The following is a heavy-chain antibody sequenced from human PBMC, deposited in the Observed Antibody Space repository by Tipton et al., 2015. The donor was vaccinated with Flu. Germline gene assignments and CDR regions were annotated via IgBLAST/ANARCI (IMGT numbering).Heavy chain of an antibody. D-gene: IGHD6-19*01. CDR2: TYYRSKWYN. V-gene: IGHV6-1*01. J-gene: IGHJ4*02. CDR1: GDSVSRNSAT. CDR3: AREEGSGWSTSFDY. Sequence: GLVKPSQTLSLTCDISGDSVSRNSATWNWIRQSPSRGLEWLGRTYYRSKWYNDYAVSVRSRISINPDTSKNQFSLQLNSVTPADTAVYYCAREEGSGWSTSFDYWGQGTLVTVSS.